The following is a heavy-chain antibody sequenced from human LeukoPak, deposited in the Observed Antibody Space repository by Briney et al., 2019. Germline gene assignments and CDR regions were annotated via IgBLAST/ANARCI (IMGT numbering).Heavy chain of an antibody. CDR3: ARAYDDYGDS. CDR2: INWNGGSR. CDR1: GFTFDDYG. V-gene: IGHV3-20*04. Sequence: PEGSLRLSCAASGFTFDDYGMSWVRQAPGKGLEWVSGINWNGGSRGYADSVKGRFTISRDNAKNSLYLQMNSLRAEDTAVYYCARAYDDYGDSWGQGTLVTVSS. J-gene: IGHJ4*02. D-gene: IGHD3-3*01.